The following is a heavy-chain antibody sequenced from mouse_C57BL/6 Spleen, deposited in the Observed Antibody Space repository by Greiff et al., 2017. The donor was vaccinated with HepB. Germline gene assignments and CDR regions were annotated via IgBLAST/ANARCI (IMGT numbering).Heavy chain of an antibody. Sequence: EVKLVESGGGLVQPGGSLKLSCAASGFTFSDYYMYWVRQTPEKRLEWVAYISNGGGSTYYPDTVKGRFTISRDNAKNTLYLQMSRLKSEDTAMYYCARHDYYSKGFDYWGQGTTLTVSS. V-gene: IGHV5-12*01. CDR2: ISNGGGST. CDR3: ARHDYYSKGFDY. J-gene: IGHJ2*01. D-gene: IGHD2-5*01. CDR1: GFTFSDYY.